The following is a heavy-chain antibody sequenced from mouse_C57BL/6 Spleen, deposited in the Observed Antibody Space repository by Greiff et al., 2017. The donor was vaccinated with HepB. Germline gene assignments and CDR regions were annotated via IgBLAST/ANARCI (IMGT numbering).Heavy chain of an antibody. V-gene: IGHV1-85*01. D-gene: IGHD1-1*02. CDR2: IYPRDGST. CDR1: GYTFTSYD. Sequence: LVESGPELVKPGASVKLSCKASGYTFTSYDINWVKQRPGQGLEWIGWIYPRDGSTKYNEKFKGKATLTVDTSSSTAYMELHSLTSEDSAVYFCARGGGYPYWYFDVWGTGTTVTVSS. J-gene: IGHJ1*03. CDR3: ARGGGYPYWYFDV.